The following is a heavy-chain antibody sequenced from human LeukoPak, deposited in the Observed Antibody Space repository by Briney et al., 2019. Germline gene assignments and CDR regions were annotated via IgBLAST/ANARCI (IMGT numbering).Heavy chain of an antibody. CDR3: XXXXXVGMXXXDY. V-gene: IGHV3-23*01. CDR2: ISGSGGST. Sequence: GGSLXXPCAASGFTFSSYAMSWVRQAPGKGLEWVSAISGSGGSTYYADSVKGRFTISRDNSKNTLYLQMNSLRAEDTAVYYXXXXXXVGMXXXDYWGQXTXVTVSS. CDR1: GFTFSSYA. J-gene: IGHJ4*02.